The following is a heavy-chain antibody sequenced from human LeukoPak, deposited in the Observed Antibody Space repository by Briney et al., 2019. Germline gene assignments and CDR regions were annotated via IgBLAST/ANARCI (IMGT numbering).Heavy chain of an antibody. D-gene: IGHD3-10*01. Sequence: SETLSLTCTVSGGSISSGSYYWSWIRQPAGKGLEWLGRIYTSGSTNYNPSLKSRVTISVDTSKNQFSLKLSSVTAADTAVYYSTRGGWFGESTMDVWGKGTPVTVSS. CDR3: TRGGWFGESTMDV. CDR1: GGSISSGSYY. V-gene: IGHV4-61*02. J-gene: IGHJ6*04. CDR2: IYTSGST.